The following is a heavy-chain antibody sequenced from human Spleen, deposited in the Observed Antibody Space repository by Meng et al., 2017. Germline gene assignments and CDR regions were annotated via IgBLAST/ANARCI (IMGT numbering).Heavy chain of an antibody. D-gene: IGHD3-3*01. CDR3: ATETRIAIFGVVAFDS. V-gene: IGHV4-30-4*01. CDR1: GGSVSSSGYS. Sequence: QVQLQESGPGLVKPSQTLSLTCTVSGGSVSSSGYSWSWNRQPPGKGLEWIGSIAYSGSSFYNPSLKSRLTMSVDTSKNQFSLKLTSVTAADTAVYYCATETRIAIFGVVAFDSWGQGTLVTVSS. CDR2: IAYSGSS. J-gene: IGHJ5*01.